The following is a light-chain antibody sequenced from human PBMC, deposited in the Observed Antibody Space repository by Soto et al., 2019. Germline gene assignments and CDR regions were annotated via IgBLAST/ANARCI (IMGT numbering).Light chain of an antibody. CDR3: QQYCSTPYT. V-gene: IGKV4-1*01. CDR1: QSVLYSSNNKNY. Sequence: DIVMTQSPDSLAVSLGEGATINCKSSQSVLYSSNNKNYLGWYQQKPGQAPKLLIYCASTRESGVPDRFSGSGSGTDFTPTISSRRAEDVAVFYCQQYCSTPYTFGQGTKLEIK. CDR2: CAS. J-gene: IGKJ2*01.